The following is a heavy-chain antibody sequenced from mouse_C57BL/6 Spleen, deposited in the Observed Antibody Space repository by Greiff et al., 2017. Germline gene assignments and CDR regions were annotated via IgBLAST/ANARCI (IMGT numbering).Heavy chain of an antibody. CDR2: ISGGGGNT. CDR1: GFTFSSYT. D-gene: IGHD2-2*01. CDR3: ARGYDGLAYAMDY. V-gene: IGHV5-9*01. Sequence: EVKVVESGGGLVKPGGSLKLSCAASGFTFSSYTMSWVRQTPEKRLEWVATISGGGGNTYYPDSVKGRFTISSDNAKNTLYLQMSSLRSEDTALYYCARGYDGLAYAMDYWGQGTSVTVSS. J-gene: IGHJ4*01.